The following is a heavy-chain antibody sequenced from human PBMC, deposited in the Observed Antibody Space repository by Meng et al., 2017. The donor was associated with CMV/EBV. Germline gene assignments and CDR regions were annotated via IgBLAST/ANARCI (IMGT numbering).Heavy chain of an antibody. Sequence: LRLSCTVSGASISSGDYYWGWIRQPPGKGLEYLGYIYYSGSTYYNPSLKSRVTISVDTSKNQFSLKLSSVTAADTAVYYCARFDNWKACFDYWGQGTLVTVSS. V-gene: IGHV4-30-4*08. CDR1: GASISSGDYY. CDR2: IYYSGST. J-gene: IGHJ4*02. D-gene: IGHD1-20*01. CDR3: ARFDNWKACFDY.